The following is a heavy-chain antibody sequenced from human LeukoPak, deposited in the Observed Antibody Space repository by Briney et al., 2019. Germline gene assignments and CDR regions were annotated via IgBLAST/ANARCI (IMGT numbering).Heavy chain of an antibody. CDR1: GGTFSSYA. CDR2: IIPIFGTA. V-gene: IGHV1-69*05. J-gene: IGHJ4*02. D-gene: IGHD6-19*01. Sequence: SVKVSCKASGGTFSSYAISWVRQAPGQGLEWMGRIIPIFGTANYAQKFQGRVTITTDESTSTAYMELSSLRSEDTAGYYCAREGEYSSGWYGGWGQGTLVTVSS. CDR3: AREGEYSSGWYGG.